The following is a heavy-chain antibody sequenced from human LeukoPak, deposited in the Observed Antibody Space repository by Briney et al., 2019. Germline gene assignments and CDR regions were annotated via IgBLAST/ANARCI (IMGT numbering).Heavy chain of an antibody. V-gene: IGHV4-59*12. CDR2: IYYSGST. J-gene: IGHJ5*02. Sequence: PSETLSLTCTVSGGSISSYYWSWIRQPPGKGLEWIGYIYYSGSTNYNPSLKSRVIMSLDTSKNQFSLNLSSVTAADTAVYYCARKALPGNWFDPWGQGTLVTVSS. CDR1: GGSISSYY. CDR3: ARKALPGNWFDP.